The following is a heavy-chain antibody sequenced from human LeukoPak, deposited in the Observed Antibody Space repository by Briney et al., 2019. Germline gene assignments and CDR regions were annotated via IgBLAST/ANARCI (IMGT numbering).Heavy chain of an antibody. CDR2: IISDGSIT. Sequence: GGSLRLSCAASGFTFSSYWMHWVRQAPGKGLVWVSRIISDGSITSYADSVRGRFTISRDSAKNTLYLQMNSLRAEDTAVYYCARDRGGAFDIWGQGTMVTVSS. D-gene: IGHD2-15*01. CDR1: GFTFSSYW. V-gene: IGHV3-74*01. J-gene: IGHJ3*02. CDR3: ARDRGGAFDI.